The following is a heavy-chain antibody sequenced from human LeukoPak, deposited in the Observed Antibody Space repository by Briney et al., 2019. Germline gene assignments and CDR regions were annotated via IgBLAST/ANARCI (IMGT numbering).Heavy chain of an antibody. CDR3: ARARVTTGTTGFDY. CDR1: GGSISTYY. V-gene: IGHV4-59*06. D-gene: IGHD1-7*01. CDR2: IYYSGST. J-gene: IGHJ4*02. Sequence: SETLSLTCTVSGGSISTYYWSWIRQPPGKGLEWIGYIYYSGSTYYNPSLKSRVTISVDTSKNQFSLKLSSVTAADTAVYYCARARVTTGTTGFDYWGQGTLVTVSS.